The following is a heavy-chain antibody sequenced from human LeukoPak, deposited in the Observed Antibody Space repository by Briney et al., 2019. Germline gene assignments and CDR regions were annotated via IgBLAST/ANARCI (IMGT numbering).Heavy chain of an antibody. CDR1: LDSTTSNFW. D-gene: IGHD3-22*01. J-gene: IGHJ4*02. Sequence: SETLSLTCTVSLDSTTSNFWSWVRQPPGKSLEWIGEIHRSGSPNYNPSLQSRVTISIDRSRNQIVLELSSVTAADTAVYYCAGGWIDQGVISPDYWGQGTLVTVSS. CDR3: AGGWIDQGVISPDY. CDR2: IHRSGSP. V-gene: IGHV4-4*02.